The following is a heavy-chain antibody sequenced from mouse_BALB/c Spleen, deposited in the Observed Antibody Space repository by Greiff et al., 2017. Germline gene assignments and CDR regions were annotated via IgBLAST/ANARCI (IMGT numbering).Heavy chain of an antibody. J-gene: IGHJ4*01. Sequence: EVQVVESGGGLVKPGGSRKISCAASGFTFSSYGMHWVRQAPEKGLEWVAYISRGSSTIYYADTVKGRFTISRDNPKNTLFLQMTSQTSEDTAVYYCARCGGAGAMDYWGQGTSVTVSS. CDR1: GFTFSSYG. CDR2: ISRGSSTI. CDR3: ARCGGAGAMDY. V-gene: IGHV5-17*02.